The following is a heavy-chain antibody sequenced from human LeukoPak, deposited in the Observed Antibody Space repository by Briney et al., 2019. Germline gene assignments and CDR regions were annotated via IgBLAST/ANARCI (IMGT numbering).Heavy chain of an antibody. D-gene: IGHD1/OR15-1a*01. CDR3: ATVGKTGTRWFDP. Sequence: GGSLKISCKGSAYTFSTSWIAWVRQMPGKGLEWMGIIFPLDSDTRYSPSLQGQVTISVDKSISTAYLQWSSLKTSDTAIYYCATVGKTGTRWFDPWGQGTLVTVSS. CDR1: AYTFSTSW. J-gene: IGHJ5*02. CDR2: IFPLDSDT. V-gene: IGHV5-51*01.